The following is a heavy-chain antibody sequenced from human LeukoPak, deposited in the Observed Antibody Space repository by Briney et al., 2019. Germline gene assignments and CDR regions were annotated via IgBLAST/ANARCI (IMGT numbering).Heavy chain of an antibody. Sequence: ASVKVSCKASGYTFTGYYMHWVRQAPGQGLEWMGIINPSGGSTSYAQKFQGRVTMTRDTSTSTVYMELSSLRSADTAVYYCARDRLHAAHFDYWGQGTLVTVSS. D-gene: IGHD2-15*01. J-gene: IGHJ4*02. CDR1: GYTFTGYY. V-gene: IGHV1-46*01. CDR2: INPSGGST. CDR3: ARDRLHAAHFDY.